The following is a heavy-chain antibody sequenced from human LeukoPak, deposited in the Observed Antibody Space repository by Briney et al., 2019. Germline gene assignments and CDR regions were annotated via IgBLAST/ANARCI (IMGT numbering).Heavy chain of an antibody. CDR2: ISSSSSYI. D-gene: IGHD6-13*01. CDR1: GFTFSSYS. CDR3: ARSFLSIAAAATDY. J-gene: IGHJ4*02. V-gene: IGHV3-21*01. Sequence: GGSLRLSCAGSGFTFSSYSMNWVRQAPGKGLEWVSSISSSSSYIYYADSVKGRFTISRDNAKNSLYLQMNSLRAEDTAVYYCARSFLSIAAAATDYWGQGTLVTVSS.